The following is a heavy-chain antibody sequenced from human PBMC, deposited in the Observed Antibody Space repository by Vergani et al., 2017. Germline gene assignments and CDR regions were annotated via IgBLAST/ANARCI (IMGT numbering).Heavy chain of an antibody. Sequence: EVQLVESGGGLVQPGGSLRLSCAASGFTFSSYWMHWVRQAPGKGLVWVSRINSDGSSTSYADSVKGRFTISRDNAKNTLYLQMNSLRAEDTAVYYWAREIAVAGVFWFDPWGQGTLVTVSS. V-gene: IGHV3-74*01. CDR3: AREIAVAGVFWFDP. CDR2: INSDGSST. CDR1: GFTFSSYW. J-gene: IGHJ5*02. D-gene: IGHD6-19*01.